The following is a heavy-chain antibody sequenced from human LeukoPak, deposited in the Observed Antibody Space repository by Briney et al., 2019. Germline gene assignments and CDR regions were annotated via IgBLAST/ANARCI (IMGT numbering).Heavy chain of an antibody. J-gene: IGHJ3*02. CDR1: GFTFSSYG. CDR3: ASFLLVGVTAII. CDR2: ISYDGSNK. D-gene: IGHD2-21*02. V-gene: IGHV3-30*03. Sequence: GGTLRLSCAASGFTFSSYGMSWVRQAPGKGLEWVAVISYDGSNKYYADSVKGRFTISRDNSKNTLYLQMNSLRAEDTAVYYCASFLLVGVTAIIWGQGTMVTVSS.